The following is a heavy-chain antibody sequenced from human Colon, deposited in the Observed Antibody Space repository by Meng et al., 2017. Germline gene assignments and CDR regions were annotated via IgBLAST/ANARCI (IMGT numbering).Heavy chain of an antibody. Sequence: GESLKFSCASSGFTFLSDWMSWFRQAPGKGLEWVANIKQDRSEKYFVDSVNGRFTISRDNDKNSLCLQMNSLAAEDTAVYYCARDSLDSNGYYSYYYYYNGMDFWGQGTMVTVSS. CDR1: GFTFLSDW. CDR2: IKQDRSEK. V-gene: IGHV3-7*01. CDR3: ARDSLDSNGYYSYYYYYNGMDF. D-gene: IGHD3-22*01. J-gene: IGHJ6*02.